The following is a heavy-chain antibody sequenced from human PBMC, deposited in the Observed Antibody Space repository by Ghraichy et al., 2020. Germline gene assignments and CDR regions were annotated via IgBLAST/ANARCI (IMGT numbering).Heavy chain of an antibody. J-gene: IGHJ4*02. CDR2: IRYDGSNK. V-gene: IGHV3-30*02. CDR1: GFTFSSYG. CDR3: AKDNYSDFDY. D-gene: IGHD2-21*01. Sequence: GGALRLSCAASGFTFSSYGMHWVRQAPGKGLEWVAFIRYDGSNKYYADSVKGRFTISRDNSKNTLYLQMNSLRAEDTAVYYCAKDNYSDFDYWGQGTLVTVSS.